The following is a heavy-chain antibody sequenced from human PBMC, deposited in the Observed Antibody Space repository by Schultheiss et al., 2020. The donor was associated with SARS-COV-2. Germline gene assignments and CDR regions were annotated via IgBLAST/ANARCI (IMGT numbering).Heavy chain of an antibody. Sequence: SETLSLTCTVSGGSISSSSYYWGWICQPPGKGLEWIGEIYHSGSTNYNPSLKSRVTISVDKSKNQFSLKLSSVTAADTAVYYCARVSSSDYYYYYMDVWGKGTTVTVSS. V-gene: IGHV4-39*07. CDR2: IYHSGST. CDR3: ARVSSSDYYYYYMDV. CDR1: GGSISSSSYY. J-gene: IGHJ6*03. D-gene: IGHD6-6*01.